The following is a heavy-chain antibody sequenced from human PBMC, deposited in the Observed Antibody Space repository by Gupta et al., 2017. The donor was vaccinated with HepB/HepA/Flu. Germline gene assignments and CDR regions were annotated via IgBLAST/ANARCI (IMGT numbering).Heavy chain of an antibody. V-gene: IGHV3-7*01. CDR1: GFTFTSYW. D-gene: IGHD3-3*01. CDR3: ARGDFWSGSYTDAFDI. J-gene: IGHJ3*02. CDR2: IKQDGTEK. Sequence: EVQLVESGGGLVQPGGSLRLSCAAFGFTFTSYWMGWVRQAPGKGLEWLANIKQDGTEKYYVDSVKGRFTISRDNAKNSLYLQMKSLRAEDTAVYSCARGDFWSGSYTDAFDIWGQGAMVTVSS.